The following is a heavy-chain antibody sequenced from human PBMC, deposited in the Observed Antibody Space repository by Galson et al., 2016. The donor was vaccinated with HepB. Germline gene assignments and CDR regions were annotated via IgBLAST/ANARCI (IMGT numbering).Heavy chain of an antibody. CDR1: GFSFNSYG. Sequence: SLRLSCAASGFSFNSYGMQWVRQAPGKGLEWEALIWYDGSQKYYADSVKGRFSVSRDNPMNTLYLQMNSLGVEDTAVYYCATGDSTLSLGGSIWGQGTLVTVSS. CDR3: ATGDSTLSLGGSI. CDR2: IWYDGSQK. V-gene: IGHV3-33*08. D-gene: IGHD2-2*01. J-gene: IGHJ4*02.